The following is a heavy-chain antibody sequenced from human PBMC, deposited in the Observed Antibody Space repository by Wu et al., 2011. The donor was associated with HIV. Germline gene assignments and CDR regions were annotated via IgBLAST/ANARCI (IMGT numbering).Heavy chain of an antibody. CDR3: ARDGSYGHWYLDP. CDR2: IIPMFGTT. Sequence: QVQLVQSGAEVKKPGASVKVSCKASGYTFTTYDINWVRQAPGQGLEWMGRIIPMFGTTNYAQKFQGRVTITADESTSTAYMELSNVRSEDTAVYYCARDGSYGHWYLDPWGRGTLVTVSS. V-gene: IGHV1-69*18. J-gene: IGHJ2*01. CDR1: GYTFTTYD. D-gene: IGHD5-18*01.